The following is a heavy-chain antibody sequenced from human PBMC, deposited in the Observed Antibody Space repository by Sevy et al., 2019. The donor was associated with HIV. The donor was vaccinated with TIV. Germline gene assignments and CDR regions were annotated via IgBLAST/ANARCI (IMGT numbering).Heavy chain of an antibody. V-gene: IGHV3-48*02. CDR3: ARIGLSEWLLSYYYGMDV. Sequence: GGSLRLSCAASGFTFSSYSMNWVRQAPGKGLEWVSYISSSSSTIYYADSVKGRFTISRDNAKNSLYLQMNSLRDEDTAVYYCARIGLSEWLLSYYYGMDVWGQGTTVTVSS. CDR1: GFTFSSYS. D-gene: IGHD3-3*01. J-gene: IGHJ6*02. CDR2: ISSSSSTI.